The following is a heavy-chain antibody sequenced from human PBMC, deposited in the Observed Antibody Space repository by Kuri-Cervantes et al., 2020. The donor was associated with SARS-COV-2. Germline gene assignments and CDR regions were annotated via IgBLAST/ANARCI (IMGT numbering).Heavy chain of an antibody. CDR3: VKDSRVYYFDY. CDR1: GFTFSSFP. V-gene: IGHV3-23*01. D-gene: IGHD2/OR15-2a*01. CDR2: ISGSGANT. Sequence: GGSLKISCAASGFTFSSFPMSWVRQAPGKGLEWVSGISGSGANTYYADSVKGWFTISRDNSKNTLYLQMNSLRAEDTAVYYCVKDSRVYYFDYWGQGTLVTVSS. J-gene: IGHJ4*02.